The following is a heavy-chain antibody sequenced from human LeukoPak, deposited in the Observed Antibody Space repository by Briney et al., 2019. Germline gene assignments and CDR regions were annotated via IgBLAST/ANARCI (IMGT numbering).Heavy chain of an antibody. CDR3: ARDSSSGRIDY. Sequence: PGRSLRLSCAASGFTFSSYGMHWVRQAPGKGLEWVAVIWYDGSNKYYADSVKGRFTISRDNSKNTLYLQMNSLRAEDTAVYYCARDSSSGRIDYWGQGTLITVSS. J-gene: IGHJ4*02. V-gene: IGHV3-33*01. D-gene: IGHD6-13*01. CDR1: GFTFSSYG. CDR2: IWYDGSNK.